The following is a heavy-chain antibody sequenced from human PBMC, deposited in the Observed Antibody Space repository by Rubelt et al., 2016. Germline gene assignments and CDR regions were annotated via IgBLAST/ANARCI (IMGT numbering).Heavy chain of an antibody. V-gene: IGHV3-20*03. CDR2: ISWDGGST. J-gene: IGHJ6*03. D-gene: IGHD1-14*01. Sequence: EWVSLISWDGGSTYYADSVKGRFTISRDNAKNSLYLQMNSLRAEDTAVYYCARGPPNQVDYYYYMDVWGKGTTVTVSS. CDR3: ARGPPNQVDYYYYMDV.